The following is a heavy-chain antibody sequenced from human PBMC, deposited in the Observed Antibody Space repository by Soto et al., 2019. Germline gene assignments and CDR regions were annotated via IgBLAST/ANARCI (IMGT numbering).Heavy chain of an antibody. CDR2: ITYSGMT. Sequence: SETLSLTCSVNGDSIKSGSVYWSWIRQSPGNGLEYIGYITYSGMTFQNPSLKSRVTISVDTSTNQFFLTLTSVTAADTAVYFCARIIVGVTVDLWGQGSLVTVSS. D-gene: IGHD1-26*01. J-gene: IGHJ5*02. CDR3: ARIIVGVTVDL. CDR1: GDSIKSGSVY. V-gene: IGHV4-30-4*02.